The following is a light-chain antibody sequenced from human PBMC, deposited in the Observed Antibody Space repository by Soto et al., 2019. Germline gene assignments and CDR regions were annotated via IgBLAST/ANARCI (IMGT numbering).Light chain of an antibody. CDR1: QSITNY. Sequence: DLQLTQSPSSLSASVGDRVTITCRASQSITNYLNWYQQKEGKAPKVLIYAASSLQSGVPSRFSGSGSGTDFTLTISSLQPEDFASYYCQQSHTTPWTFGQGTKVEIK. V-gene: IGKV1-39*01. J-gene: IGKJ1*01. CDR2: AAS. CDR3: QQSHTTPWT.